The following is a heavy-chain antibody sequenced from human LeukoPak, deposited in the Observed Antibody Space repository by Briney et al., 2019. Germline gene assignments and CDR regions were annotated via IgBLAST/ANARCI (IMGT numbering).Heavy chain of an antibody. J-gene: IGHJ6*02. Sequence: GGSLRLSCAGSGFTFSSYSMNWVRQAPGRGLVWVSSISSSSSYIYYADSVKGRFTISRDNAKNSLYLQMNSLRAEDTAVYYCARFSDFYDFWSGPTSYGMDVWGQGTTVTVSS. CDR2: ISSSSSYI. D-gene: IGHD3-3*01. CDR1: GFTFSSYS. CDR3: ARFSDFYDFWSGPTSYGMDV. V-gene: IGHV3-21*01.